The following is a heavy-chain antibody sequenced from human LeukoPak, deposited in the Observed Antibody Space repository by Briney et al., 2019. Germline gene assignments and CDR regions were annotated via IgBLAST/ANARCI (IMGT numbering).Heavy chain of an antibody. J-gene: IGHJ6*03. D-gene: IGHD2-2*01. CDR2: IYYSGST. CDR1: GGSISSYY. Sequence: SETLSLTCTVSGGSISSYYWSWIRQPPGKGLEWIGYIYYSGSTNYNPSLKSRVTISVDTSKNQFSLKLSSVTAADTAVYYCARRSNVVVPAAMMDYYYMDVCGKGTTVTVSS. CDR3: ARRSNVVVPAAMMDYYYMDV. V-gene: IGHV4-59*08.